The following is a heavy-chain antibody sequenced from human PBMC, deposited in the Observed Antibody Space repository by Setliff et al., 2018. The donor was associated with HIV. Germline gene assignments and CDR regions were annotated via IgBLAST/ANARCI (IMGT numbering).Heavy chain of an antibody. D-gene: IGHD2-8*01. CDR1: GYTFTSYA. J-gene: IGHJ3*02. Sequence: ASVKVSCKASGYTFTSYAMDWVRQAPGQGLEWMGRISTNTGNPTYAQGFTGRFVFSLDTSVSTAYLQISSLKAEDTAVYYCARKQSWSSGGEAFDIWGQGTMVTVSS. V-gene: IGHV7-4-1*02. CDR3: ARKQSWSSGGEAFDI. CDR2: ISTNTGNP.